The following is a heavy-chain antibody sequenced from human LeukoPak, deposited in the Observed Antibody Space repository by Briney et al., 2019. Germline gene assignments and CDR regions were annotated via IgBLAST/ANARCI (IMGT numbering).Heavy chain of an antibody. Sequence: GGSLRLSCAASGFTVSNDYMAWVRQAPGRGLEWVSLIYGDGTTFYTDSVKGRFTISRDNFRNTLYLQMSSLRPEDTALYYCARDRAGAQSWVALDPWGQGTLVTVSS. V-gene: IGHV3-66*02. CDR1: GFTVSNDY. D-gene: IGHD3-10*01. CDR2: IYGDGTT. CDR3: ARDRAGAQSWVALDP. J-gene: IGHJ5*02.